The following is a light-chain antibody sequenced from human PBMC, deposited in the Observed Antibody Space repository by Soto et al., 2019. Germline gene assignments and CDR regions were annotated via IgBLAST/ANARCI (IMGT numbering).Light chain of an antibody. CDR1: DIGTKT. CDR3: QVWDRSNNDVL. Sequence: SYELTQPPSVSVAPGQTAMITCGGDDIGTKTVHWYQQRPGQAPVLVVYDDRYRPSGIPKRFSGSNSGSTATLTISKVEAGDEADYYCQVWDRSNNDVLFGGGTKLTVL. CDR2: DDR. J-gene: IGLJ3*02. V-gene: IGLV3-21*02.